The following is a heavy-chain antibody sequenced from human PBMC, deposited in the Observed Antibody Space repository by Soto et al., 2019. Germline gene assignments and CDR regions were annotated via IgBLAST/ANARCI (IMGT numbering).Heavy chain of an antibody. CDR3: ARGGMSHWAYFYYMDV. CDR2: IFYSGST. V-gene: IGHV4-31*03. CDR1: GGSISSGGYY. J-gene: IGHJ6*03. D-gene: IGHD3-16*01. Sequence: SETLSLTCTVSGGSISSGGYYWSWIRQHPGKGLEWIGYIFYSGSTYYNPSLKSRVTISVDTSKNQFSLKLSSVTAADTAAYYCARGGMSHWAYFYYMDVWARVTTVPVSS.